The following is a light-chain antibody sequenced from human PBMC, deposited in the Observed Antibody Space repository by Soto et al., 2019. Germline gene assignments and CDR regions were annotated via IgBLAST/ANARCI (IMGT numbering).Light chain of an antibody. CDR3: MQGLHPPRT. Sequence: VMPQSPLSLPVTPGEPASISCRSSQSLLHSSGSNYLDWYLQRPGQSPQLMIYLGSNRASGVPGRFGGSGPGSDFTLNISSVEAEDVVVYYCMQGLHPPRTFGQGTKVESK. V-gene: IGKV2-28*01. CDR2: LGS. CDR1: QSLLHSSGSNY. J-gene: IGKJ2*01.